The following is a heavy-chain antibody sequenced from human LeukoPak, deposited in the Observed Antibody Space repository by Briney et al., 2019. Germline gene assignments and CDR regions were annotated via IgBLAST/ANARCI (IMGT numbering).Heavy chain of an antibody. V-gene: IGHV1-18*01. CDR1: GYTFTVYG. CDR3: AREGYYDSSGYSPYAFDI. J-gene: IGHJ3*02. D-gene: IGHD3-22*01. CDR2: ISAYNGNT. Sequence: ASVKVSCKASGYTFTVYGISWVRQAPGQGLEWMGWISAYNGNTNYAQKFQGRVTMTTDTSTSTAYMELRSLRYDDTAVYYCAREGYYDSSGYSPYAFDIWGQGTMVTVSS.